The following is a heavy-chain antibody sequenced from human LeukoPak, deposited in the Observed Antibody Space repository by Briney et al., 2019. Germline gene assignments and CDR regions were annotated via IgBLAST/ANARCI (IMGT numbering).Heavy chain of an antibody. CDR2: ISYDGSNK. V-gene: IGHV3-30*04. CDR1: GFTFGDYT. CDR3: ASGSYAFDY. Sequence: GGSLRLSCTTSGFTFGDYTMSWVRQAPGKGLEWVAVISYDGSNKYYADSVKGRFTISRDNSKNTLYLQMNSLRAEDTAVYYCASGSYAFDYWGQGTLVTVSS. D-gene: IGHD1-26*01. J-gene: IGHJ4*02.